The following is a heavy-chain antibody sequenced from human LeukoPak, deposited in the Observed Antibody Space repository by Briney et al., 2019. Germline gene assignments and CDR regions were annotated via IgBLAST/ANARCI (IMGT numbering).Heavy chain of an antibody. CDR3: ARLLRVGYCSTTTCNWFDP. J-gene: IGHJ5*02. CDR2: IYYSGST. Sequence: SETLSLTCAVYGGSFSGYYWGWIRQPPGKGLEWIGSIYYSGSTYYSPSLKSRVTISVDTSKNQFSLKLSSVTAADTAVYYCARLLRVGYCSTTTCNWFDPWGQGTLVTVSS. D-gene: IGHD2-2*03. V-gene: IGHV4-34*01. CDR1: GGSFSGYY.